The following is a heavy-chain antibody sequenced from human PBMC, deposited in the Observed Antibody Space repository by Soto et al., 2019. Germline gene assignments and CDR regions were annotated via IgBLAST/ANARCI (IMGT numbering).Heavy chain of an antibody. D-gene: IGHD3-22*01. Sequence: QVQLVQSGAEVKKPGASVKVSCKASGYTFTSYGISWVRQAPGQGLEGMGWISAYNGNTNYAQKLQGRVTMTTDTSTSTAYMELRSLRSDDTAVYYCARDPVYDSSGSEFDYWGQGTLVTVSS. CDR1: GYTFTSYG. V-gene: IGHV1-18*01. J-gene: IGHJ4*02. CDR3: ARDPVYDSSGSEFDY. CDR2: ISAYNGNT.